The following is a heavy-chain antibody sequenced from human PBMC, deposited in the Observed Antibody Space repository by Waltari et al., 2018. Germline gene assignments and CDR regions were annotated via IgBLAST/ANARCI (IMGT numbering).Heavy chain of an antibody. J-gene: IGHJ6*02. V-gene: IGHV1-69*01. CDR2: IIPIFGTA. D-gene: IGHD4-17*01. CDR3: AREDYGDYDYYYYGMDV. Sequence: QVQLVQSGAEVKKPGSSVKVSCKASGGTFSSYAISWVRQAPGQGLEWMGGIIPIFGTANYAQKFQGRDTITADEYTSTAYMELRSLRSEDTAVYYCAREDYGDYDYYYYGMDVWGQGTTVTVSS. CDR1: GGTFSSYA.